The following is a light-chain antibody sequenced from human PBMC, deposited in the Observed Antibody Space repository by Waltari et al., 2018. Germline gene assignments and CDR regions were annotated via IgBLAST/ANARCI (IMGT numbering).Light chain of an antibody. V-gene: IGKV3-20*01. CDR1: QSISKY. CDR3: QKYGSLPAT. CDR2: DAS. J-gene: IGKJ1*01. Sequence: EIMLTQSPGTLSLSPGERATLSCRASQSISKYLAWYQQKPGQAPRLLIYDASIRATGIPDRFSGSGYGTDFSLTISRLEPEDYAVYYCQKYGSLPATFGRGNKVEIK.